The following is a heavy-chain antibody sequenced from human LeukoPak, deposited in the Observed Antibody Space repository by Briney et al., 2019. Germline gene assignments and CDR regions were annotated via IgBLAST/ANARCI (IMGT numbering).Heavy chain of an antibody. CDR1: GGSISSSSYY. D-gene: IGHD3-10*01. V-gene: IGHV4-39*07. Sequence: PSETLSLTCTVSGGSISSSSYYWGWIRLPPGKGLEWIGSIYYSGSTNYNPSLKSRVTISVDASKNQFSLKLSSVTAADTAVYYCAKGSIGSFYYYYYMDVWGKGTTVTVSS. CDR3: AKGSIGSFYYYYYMDV. CDR2: IYYSGST. J-gene: IGHJ6*03.